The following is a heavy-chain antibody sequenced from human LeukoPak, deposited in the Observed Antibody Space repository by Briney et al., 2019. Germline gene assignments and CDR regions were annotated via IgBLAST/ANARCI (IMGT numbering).Heavy chain of an antibody. CDR1: GGSISSSSYY. D-gene: IGHD3-10*01. Sequence: PSETLSLIWTVAGGSISSSSYYWGWIRQPPGKGLEWIGSIYYSGSTYYNPSLKSRVTISVDTSKNQFSLKLSSVTAADTAVYYCARHGPSLRMVRGVIIDYWGQGTLVTVSS. V-gene: IGHV4-39*01. CDR2: IYYSGST. J-gene: IGHJ4*02. CDR3: ARHGPSLRMVRGVIIDY.